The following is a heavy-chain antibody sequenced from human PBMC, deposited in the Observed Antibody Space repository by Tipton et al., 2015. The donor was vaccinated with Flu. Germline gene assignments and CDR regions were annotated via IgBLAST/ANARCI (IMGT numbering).Heavy chain of an antibody. CDR1: GFTFSSYA. V-gene: IGHV3-23*01. CDR3: AKDRGGSPAYSAYILSSPLGY. CDR2: ISGSGGST. Sequence: SLRLSCAAYGFTFSSYAMSWVRQAPGKGLEWVSAISGSGGSTYYADSVKGRFTISRDNSKNTLYLQMNSLRAEDTAVYYCAKDRGGSPAYSAYILSSPLGYWGQGTLVTVSS. D-gene: IGHD2-15*01. J-gene: IGHJ4*02.